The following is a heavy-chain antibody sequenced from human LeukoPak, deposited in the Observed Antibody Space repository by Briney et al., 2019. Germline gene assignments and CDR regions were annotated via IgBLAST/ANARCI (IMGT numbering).Heavy chain of an antibody. CDR3: ARLDYGDYGGVDY. CDR2: IYYSGST. CDR1: GGSISSSSYY. V-gene: IGHV4-39*01. Sequence: PSETLSLTCTVSGGSISSSSYYWGWIRQPPGKGLEWIGSIYYSGSTYYNPSLKSRVTISVDTSKNQFSLKLSSVTAADTAAYYCARLDYGDYGGVDYWGQGTLVTVSS. D-gene: IGHD4-17*01. J-gene: IGHJ4*02.